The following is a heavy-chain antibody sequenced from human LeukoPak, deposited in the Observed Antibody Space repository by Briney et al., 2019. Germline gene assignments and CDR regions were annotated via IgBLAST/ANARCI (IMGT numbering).Heavy chain of an antibody. V-gene: IGHV7-4-1*02. CDR1: GYTFTSYA. J-gene: IGHJ6*03. CDR3: ARGPGGRRGYYPLEDYYYYYYMDV. Sequence: ASVKVSCKASGYTFTSYAMNWVRQAPGQGLEWMGWINTNTGNPTYAQGFTGRFVFSLDTSVSTAYLQISSLKADDTAVYYCARGPGGRRGYYPLEDYYYYYYMDVWGKGTTVTVSS. CDR2: INTNTGNP. D-gene: IGHD3-22*01.